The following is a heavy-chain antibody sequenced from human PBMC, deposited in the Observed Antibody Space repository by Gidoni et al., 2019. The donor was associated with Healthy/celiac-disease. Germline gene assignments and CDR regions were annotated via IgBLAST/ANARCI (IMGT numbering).Heavy chain of an antibody. D-gene: IGHD3-9*01. CDR3: ARKIDYDILTGYYIPSDYYYYGMDV. V-gene: IGHV3-21*01. J-gene: IGHJ6*02. Sequence: EVQLVESGGGLVKPGGPLRLSCAASGFTFSSYSMNWVRQAPGKGLEWVSSISSSSSYIYYADSVKGRFTISRDNAKNSLYLQMNSLRAEDTAVYYCARKIDYDILTGYYIPSDYYYYGMDVWGQGTTVTVSS. CDR1: GFTFSSYS. CDR2: ISSSSSYI.